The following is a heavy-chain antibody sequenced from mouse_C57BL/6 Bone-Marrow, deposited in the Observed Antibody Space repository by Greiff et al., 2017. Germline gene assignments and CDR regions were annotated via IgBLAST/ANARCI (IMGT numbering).Heavy chain of an antibody. V-gene: IGHV1-80*01. CDR3: ARSYYGSSCGY. CDR1: GYAFSSYW. CDR2: IYPGDGDT. D-gene: IGHD1-1*01. Sequence: QVQLKQPGAELVKPGASVKISCKASGYAFSSYWMHWVKQRPGKGLEWIGQIYPGDGDTNYNGKFKGKATLTADKSSSTAYMQLSSLTSEDSAVYFWARSYYGSSCGYWGQGTTLTVSS. J-gene: IGHJ2*01.